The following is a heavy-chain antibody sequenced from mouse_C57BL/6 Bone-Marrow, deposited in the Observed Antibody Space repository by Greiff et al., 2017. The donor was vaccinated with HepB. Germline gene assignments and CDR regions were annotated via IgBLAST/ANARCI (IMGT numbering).Heavy chain of an antibody. CDR2: INPSNGGT. CDR1: GYTFTSYW. V-gene: IGHV1-53*01. J-gene: IGHJ1*03. Sequence: QVQLQQPGTELVKPGASVKLSCKASGYTFTSYWMHWVKQRPGQGLEWIGNINPSNGGTNYNEKFKSKATLTVDKSSSTAYMQLSSLTSEDSAVYYCARCPLNWDVWYFDVWGTGTTVTVSS. CDR3: ARCPLNWDVWYFDV. D-gene: IGHD4-1*02.